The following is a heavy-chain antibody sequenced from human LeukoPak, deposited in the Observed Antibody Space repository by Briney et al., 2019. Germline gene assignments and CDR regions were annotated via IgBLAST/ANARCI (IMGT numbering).Heavy chain of an antibody. Sequence: PGGSLRLSCAASGFTFSSYSMNWVRQAPGKGLEWVSSTSSSSSYIYYADSVKGRFTIPRDNAKNSLYLQMNSLRAEDTAVYYCARDLAGATTPFDYWGQGTLVTVSS. D-gene: IGHD1-26*01. J-gene: IGHJ4*02. V-gene: IGHV3-21*01. CDR3: ARDLAGATTPFDY. CDR1: GFTFSSYS. CDR2: TSSSSSYI.